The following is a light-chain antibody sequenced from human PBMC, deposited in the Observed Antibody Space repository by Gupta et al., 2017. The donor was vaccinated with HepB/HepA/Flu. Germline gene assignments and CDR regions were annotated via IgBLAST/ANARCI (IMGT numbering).Light chain of an antibody. CDR2: DAS. V-gene: IGKV3-11*01. CDR3: QQRSNWPLT. J-gene: IGKJ4*01. Sequence: DIVLTQSPATFSLSPRERATLSCRASQSVSSYLGWYQQKPGQAPRLLFYDASNRATGIPARFSSSWSGADFTLTISSLEPEYFAVYYYQQRSNWPLTFGGGTKVEIK. CDR1: QSVSSY.